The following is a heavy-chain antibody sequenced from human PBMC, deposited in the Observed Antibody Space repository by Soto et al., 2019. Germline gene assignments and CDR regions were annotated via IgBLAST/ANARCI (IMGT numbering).Heavy chain of an antibody. D-gene: IGHD6-19*01. J-gene: IGHJ3*02. CDR1: GGSISSSTW. CDR3: ASASIGIAVAGIPVRGAFDI. CDR2: IYHSGCT. V-gene: IGHV4-4*02. Sequence: SETMSLTCAVSGGSISSSTWWSWVRQHPGKGREWMGEIYHSGCTNYNPSLKSRVTISVDKSKNQICLKLSSVSAADTAVYYCASASIGIAVAGIPVRGAFDIWGQGTMVTVSS.